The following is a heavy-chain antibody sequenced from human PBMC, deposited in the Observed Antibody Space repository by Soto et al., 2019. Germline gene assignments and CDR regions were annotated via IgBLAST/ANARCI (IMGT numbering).Heavy chain of an antibody. Sequence: SVKVSCKASGGTFSSYAISWVRQAPGQGLEWMGGIIPIFGTANYAQKFQGRVTITADESTSTAYMELSSLRSEDTAVYYCARGRRKARGAARPYYYYYYMDVWGKGTTVTRLL. V-gene: IGHV1-69*13. CDR1: GGTFSSYA. D-gene: IGHD6-6*01. J-gene: IGHJ6*03. CDR2: IIPIFGTA. CDR3: ARGRRKARGAARPYYYYYYMDV.